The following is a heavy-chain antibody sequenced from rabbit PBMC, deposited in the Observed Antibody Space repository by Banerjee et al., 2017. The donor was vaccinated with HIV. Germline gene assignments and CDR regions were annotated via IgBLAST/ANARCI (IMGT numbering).Heavy chain of an antibody. J-gene: IGHJ4*01. V-gene: IGHV1S45*01. D-gene: IGHD1-1*01. Sequence: QEQLVESRGGLVKPEGSLTITCTASGIDFSNYYMCWVRQAPGKGLEWIGYIDPVFGSTYYASWAKGRFTISKTSSTTVTLQMTSLTAADTATYFCARDRANSGGSLTLFNLWGQGTLVTVS. CDR2: IDPVFGST. CDR1: GIDFSNYY. CDR3: ARDRANSGGSLTLFNL.